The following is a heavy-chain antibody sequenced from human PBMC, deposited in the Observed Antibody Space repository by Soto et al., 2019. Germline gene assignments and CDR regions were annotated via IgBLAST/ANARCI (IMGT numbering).Heavy chain of an antibody. CDR2: INHSGST. D-gene: IGHD6-6*01. CDR1: GGSFSGYY. Sequence: QVQLQQWGAGLLKPSETLSLTCAVYGGSFSGYYWSWIRQPPGKGLEWIGEINHSGSTNYNPSLKGRVTISVDASKNQCALKLSSVAAADTAVDYRAGPGAARREYYYYYYYMDVWGKGTTVTVSS. V-gene: IGHV4-34*01. J-gene: IGHJ6*03. CDR3: AGPGAARREYYYYYYYMDV.